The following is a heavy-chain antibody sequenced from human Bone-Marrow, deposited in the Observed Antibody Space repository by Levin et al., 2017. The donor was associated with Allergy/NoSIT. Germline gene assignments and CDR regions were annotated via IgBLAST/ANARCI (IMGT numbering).Heavy chain of an antibody. Sequence: ASVKVSCAASGFTFSTSWMSWVRQAPGKGLEWVANIKEDGSAKNYVDSVKGRFTISRDNAKNSLYLQMYTLRDEDTAVYYCTRDRGWQTFDYWGQGTLVTVSS. V-gene: IGHV3-7*04. CDR2: IKEDGSAK. CDR1: GFTFSTSW. D-gene: IGHD6-19*01. CDR3: TRDRGWQTFDY. J-gene: IGHJ4*02.